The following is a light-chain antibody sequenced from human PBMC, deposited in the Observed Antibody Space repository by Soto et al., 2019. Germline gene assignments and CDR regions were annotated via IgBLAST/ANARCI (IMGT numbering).Light chain of an antibody. CDR1: QSVSSY. J-gene: IGKJ4*01. Sequence: EIVLTQSPATLSSSPAERATLPCSASQSVSSYLAWYQQKPGQAPRLLIYDASNRATGIPARFSGSGSGTDFTLTISSLEPEDFAVYYCQQRSNWPLFGGGTKVDIK. CDR2: DAS. CDR3: QQRSNWPL. V-gene: IGKV3-11*01.